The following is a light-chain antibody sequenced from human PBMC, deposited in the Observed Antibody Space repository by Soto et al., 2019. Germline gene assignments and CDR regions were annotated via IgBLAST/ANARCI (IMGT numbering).Light chain of an antibody. Sequence: DVVMTQSPLSLPVTLGQPASISCRSSQSLVSSDGHTYLIWIQQRPGQSPRRLIYTVSNRDSGVPDRFSCSGSGTDFTLKISRVEAEDGGVYYCVHGIHWPFTFGQGTRLEIK. J-gene: IGKJ2*01. CDR1: QSLVSSDGHTY. CDR2: TVS. V-gene: IGKV2-30*01. CDR3: VHGIHWPFT.